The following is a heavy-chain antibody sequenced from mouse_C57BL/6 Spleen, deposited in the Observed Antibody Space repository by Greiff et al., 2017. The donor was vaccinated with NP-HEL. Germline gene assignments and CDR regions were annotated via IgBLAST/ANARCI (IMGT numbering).Heavy chain of an antibody. CDR3: AVYDYAAGFAY. CDR2: INPYNGGT. Sequence: EVQLQQSGPVLVKPGASVKMSCKASGYTFTDYYMNWVKQSHGKSLEWIGDINPYNGGTSYNQKFKGKATLTVDKSSSTAYMELNSLTSEDSAVDYCAVYDYAAGFAYWGQGTLVTVSA. V-gene: IGHV1-19*01. J-gene: IGHJ3*01. CDR1: GYTFTDYY. D-gene: IGHD2-4*01.